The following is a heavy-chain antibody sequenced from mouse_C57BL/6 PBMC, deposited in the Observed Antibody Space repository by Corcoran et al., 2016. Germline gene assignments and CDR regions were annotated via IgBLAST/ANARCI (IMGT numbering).Heavy chain of an antibody. CDR3: ATYDYDVWFAY. CDR2: IYPRDGST. J-gene: IGHJ3*01. D-gene: IGHD2-4*01. Sequence: QVQLQQSGPELVKPGASVKLSCKASGYTFTSYDINWVKQRPGQGLEWIGWIYPRDGSTKYNEKFKVKATLTVDTSSSTAYMELHSLTSEDSAVYFCATYDYDVWFAYWGQGTLVTVSA. CDR1: GYTFTSYD. V-gene: IGHV1-85*01.